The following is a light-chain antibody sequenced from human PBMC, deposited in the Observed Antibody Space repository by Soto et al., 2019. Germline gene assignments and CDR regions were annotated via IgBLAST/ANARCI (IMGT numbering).Light chain of an antibody. V-gene: IGLV2-8*01. CDR2: EVT. CDR1: SSDVGGYNS. Sequence: QSSMPHPPSACWSPGHSVTISCTGTSSDVGGYNSVSWYQQHPGKAPKLMIYEVTKRPSGVPDRFSGSKSGNTASLTVSGLQAEDQADYYCRSHAGANTLVFGGGTKVAVL. CDR3: RSHAGANTLV. J-gene: IGLJ2*01.